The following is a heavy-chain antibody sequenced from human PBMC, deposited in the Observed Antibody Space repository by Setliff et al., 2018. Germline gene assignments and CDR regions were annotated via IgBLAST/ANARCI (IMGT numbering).Heavy chain of an antibody. CDR3: ARAPRYFDSTGSYFDF. D-gene: IGHD3-22*01. J-gene: IGHJ4*02. V-gene: IGHV4-39*07. CDR1: GFTFSSYW. CDR2: TYYGGNT. Sequence: PGGSLRLSCAASGFTFSSYWMSWIRQPPGKGLEWIASTYYGGNTYYNPSLKGRVTMSVDTSKSQFSLKLTSVTAADTAVYYCARAPRYFDSTGSYFDFWGQGTLVTVSS.